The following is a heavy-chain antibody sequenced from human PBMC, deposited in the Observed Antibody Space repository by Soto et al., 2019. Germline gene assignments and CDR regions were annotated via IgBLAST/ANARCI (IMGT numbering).Heavy chain of an antibody. CDR2: IYYSGST. V-gene: IGHV4-59*01. J-gene: IGHJ6*02. Sequence: SETLSLTCTVPGGSISSYDWSWIRQPPGKGLEWIGYIYYSGSTNYNPSPKSRVTISVDTSKNQFSLNLSSVTAADTAVYYCASSPYDFWGGYYTRYYYYGMDVWGQGTTVTVSS. CDR1: GGSISSYD. D-gene: IGHD3-3*01. CDR3: ASSPYDFWGGYYTRYYYYGMDV.